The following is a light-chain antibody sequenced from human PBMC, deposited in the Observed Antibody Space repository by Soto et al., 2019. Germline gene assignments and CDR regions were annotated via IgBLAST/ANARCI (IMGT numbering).Light chain of an antibody. V-gene: IGLV2-8*01. Sequence: QSALTQPPSASGSPGQSVTISCTGTSSDVGAYNYVSWYQQYPGKAPKRMIYEVTKRPSGVPDRFSGSKSVNTASLTVSGLQDEDAADYYCTSYVGNDIWVFGGGTKVTVL. CDR1: SSDVGAYNY. CDR3: TSYVGNDIWV. CDR2: EVT. J-gene: IGLJ3*02.